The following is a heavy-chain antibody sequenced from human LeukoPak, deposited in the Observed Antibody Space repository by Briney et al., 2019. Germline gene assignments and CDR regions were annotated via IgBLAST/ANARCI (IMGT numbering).Heavy chain of an antibody. D-gene: IGHD2-2*01. CDR1: GFTFSTYN. V-gene: IGHV3-21*01. Sequence: PGGSLRLSCEASGFTFSTYNMNWVRQAPGKGLEWVSSISSSSSYIYYADSVKGRFTISRDNAKNSLYLQMNSLRAEDTAVYYCARGGVPAAKRDNWFDPWGQGTLVTVSS. J-gene: IGHJ5*02. CDR3: ARGGVPAAKRDNWFDP. CDR2: ISSSSSYI.